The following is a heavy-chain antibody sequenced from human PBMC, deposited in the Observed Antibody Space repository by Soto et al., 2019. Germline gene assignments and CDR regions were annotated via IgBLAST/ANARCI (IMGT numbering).Heavy chain of an antibody. V-gene: IGHV1-18*01. J-gene: IGHJ4*02. CDR3: ARDQAMAQFDY. D-gene: IGHD5-18*01. Sequence: QVQLVQSGAEVKKPGGTMKVSCKASGYTFTSYGISWVRQAPGQGLEWMGWINAYNGNTKYAQKLQGRVTMTTDTSTSTAYMELRSLRSDDTAVYYCARDQAMAQFDYWGQGTLVTVSS. CDR2: INAYNGNT. CDR1: GYTFTSYG.